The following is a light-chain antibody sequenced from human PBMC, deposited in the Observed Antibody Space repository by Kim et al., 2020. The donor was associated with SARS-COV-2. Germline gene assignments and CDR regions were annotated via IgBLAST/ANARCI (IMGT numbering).Light chain of an antibody. CDR2: KAS. CDR1: RVISSR. J-gene: IGKJ1*01. Sequence: PTVGARFTFPGRAGRVISSRLPWYQQNPGKAPKVLINKASSLQSGVPSRFSASGSGAKFTLTISSLQPDNFATYYCKQYYSYPTFGQGTKVEIK. V-gene: IGKV1-5*03. CDR3: KQYYSYPT.